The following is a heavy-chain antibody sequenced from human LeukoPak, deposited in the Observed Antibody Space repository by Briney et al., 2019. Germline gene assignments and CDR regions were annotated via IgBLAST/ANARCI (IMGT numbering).Heavy chain of an antibody. CDR2: INHSGST. V-gene: IGHV4-34*01. CDR1: GGSFSGYY. Sequence: SETLSLTCAVYGGSFSGYYWSWIRQPPGKGLEWIGEINHSGSTNYNPSLKSRVTISVDTSKNQFSLKLTSMTAADTAIYYCARQGGFIEGNFWGQGTLVTVSS. D-gene: IGHD3-16*01. J-gene: IGHJ4*02. CDR3: ARQGGFIEGNF.